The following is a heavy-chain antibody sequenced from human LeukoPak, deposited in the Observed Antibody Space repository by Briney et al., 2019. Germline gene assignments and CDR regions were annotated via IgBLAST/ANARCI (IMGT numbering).Heavy chain of an antibody. V-gene: IGHV3-21*04. J-gene: IGHJ5*02. D-gene: IGHD3-9*01. Sequence: GGSLRLSCAASGFTFSSYSMNWVRQAPGKGLEWVSSISSSSSYIYYADSVKGRFTISRDNSKNTLYLQMNSLRAEDTAVYYCTRVAPTNYDILTGYCWFDPWGQGTLVTVSS. CDR3: TRVAPTNYDILTGYCWFDP. CDR2: ISSSSSYI. CDR1: GFTFSSYS.